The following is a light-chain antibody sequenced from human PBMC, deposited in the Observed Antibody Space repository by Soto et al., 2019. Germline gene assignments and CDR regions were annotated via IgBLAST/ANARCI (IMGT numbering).Light chain of an antibody. V-gene: IGKV3-15*01. CDR1: QSVSSN. J-gene: IGKJ5*01. Sequence: EIVMTQSPATLSVSPGERATLSCRASQSVSSNLAWYHQKPGQAPRLRIYGASTRSTGIPAGFSGSGSGTEFTLTISSLQSEDFAVYYCQQYNNWPSITFGQGTRLEIK. CDR3: QQYNNWPSIT. CDR2: GAS.